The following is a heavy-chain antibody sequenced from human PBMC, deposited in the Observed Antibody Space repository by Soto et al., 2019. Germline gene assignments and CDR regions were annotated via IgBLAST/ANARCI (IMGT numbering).Heavy chain of an antibody. D-gene: IGHD6-19*01. Sequence: PGESLKISCKGSGYSFTSYWIGWVRQMPGKGLEWMGIIYPGDSETRYSPSFQGQVTISADKSINTAYLHWSSLEASDTAIYYCARAIAVSREPLDYWGQGTLVTVSS. CDR2: IYPGDSET. J-gene: IGHJ4*02. V-gene: IGHV5-51*01. CDR3: ARAIAVSREPLDY. CDR1: GYSFTSYW.